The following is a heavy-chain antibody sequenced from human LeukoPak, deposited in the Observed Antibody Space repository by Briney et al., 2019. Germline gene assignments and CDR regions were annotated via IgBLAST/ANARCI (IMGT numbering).Heavy chain of an antibody. J-gene: IGHJ4*02. V-gene: IGHV3-48*02. CDR1: GFAFGKFS. CDR3: ARAIASYGNSAY. CDR2: ITSSSDST. Sequence: PGGSLRLSCAASGFAFGKFSMNWVRQAPGKGLEWISYITSSSDSTYYADSVKGRFTISRDNAKNSLYLQMNSLRDGDTALYYCARAIASYGNSAYWGQGILVTVSS. D-gene: IGHD4-23*01.